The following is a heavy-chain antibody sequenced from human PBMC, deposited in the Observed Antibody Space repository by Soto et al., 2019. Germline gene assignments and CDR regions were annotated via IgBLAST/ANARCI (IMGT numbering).Heavy chain of an antibody. CDR1: GFTFSSYG. J-gene: IGHJ4*02. V-gene: IGHV3-30*03. Sequence: QVQLVESGGGVVQPGRSLRLSCAASGFTFSSYGMHWVRQAPGKGLEWVAVISYDGSNKYYVDSVKGRFTISRDNSKNTLSLQMNSLRAEDTAVYYCATTSFDYWVQGTLVTVSS. CDR2: ISYDGSNK. CDR3: ATTSFDY.